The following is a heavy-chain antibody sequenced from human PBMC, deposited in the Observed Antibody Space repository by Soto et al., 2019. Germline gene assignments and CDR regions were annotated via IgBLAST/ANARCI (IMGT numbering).Heavy chain of an antibody. CDR2: INPNSGGT. CDR1: GYTFTGYY. D-gene: IGHD6-19*01. Sequence: ASVKVSCKASGYTFTGYYMHWVRQAPGQGLEWMGWINPNSGGTNYAQKFQGWVTMTRDTSISTAYMELSRLRSDDTAVYYCARGGSAVAGNHNRGYYYGMDVWGQRTTVTVSS. J-gene: IGHJ6*02. CDR3: ARGGSAVAGNHNRGYYYGMDV. V-gene: IGHV1-2*04.